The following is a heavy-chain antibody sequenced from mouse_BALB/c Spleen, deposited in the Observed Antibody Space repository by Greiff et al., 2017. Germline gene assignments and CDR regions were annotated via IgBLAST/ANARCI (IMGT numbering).Heavy chain of an antibody. V-gene: IGHV5-17*02. CDR1: GFTFSSFG. D-gene: IGHD1-1*01. CDR2: ISSGSSTI. Sequence: EVQLVESGGGLVQPGGSRKLSCAASGFTFSSFGMHWVRQAPEKGLEWVAYISSGSSTIYYADTVKGRFTISRDNPKNTLFLQMTSLRSEDTAMYYCARDWAYYYGSSYWYFDVWGAGTTVTVSS. J-gene: IGHJ1*01. CDR3: ARDWAYYYGSSYWYFDV.